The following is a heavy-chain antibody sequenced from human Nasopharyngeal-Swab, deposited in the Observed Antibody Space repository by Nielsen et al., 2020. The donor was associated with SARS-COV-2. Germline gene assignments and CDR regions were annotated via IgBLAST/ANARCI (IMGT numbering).Heavy chain of an antibody. CDR2: IKQDGSEK. D-gene: IGHD2-21*01. Sequence: RGSLRLSCAASGFTFSSYWMSWVRQAPGKGLEWVANIKQDGSEKYYVDSVKGRFTISRDNAKNSLYLQMNSLRAEDTAVYYCARENCGGDCYSPGYYYYGMDVWGQGTTVTVSS. CDR3: ARENCGGDCYSPGYYYYGMDV. CDR1: GFTFSSYW. J-gene: IGHJ6*02. V-gene: IGHV3-7*03.